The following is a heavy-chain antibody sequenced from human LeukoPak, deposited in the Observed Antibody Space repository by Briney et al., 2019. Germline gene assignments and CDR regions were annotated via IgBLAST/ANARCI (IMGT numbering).Heavy chain of an antibody. D-gene: IGHD2-15*01. J-gene: IGHJ5*02. Sequence: GASVKFSCKASGYTFTSYYMHWVRQAPGQGLEWMGGIIPIFGTANYAQKFQGRVTITTDESTSTAYMELSSLRSEDTAVYYCARDVLCGGSCSPGGNWFDPWGQGTLVTVSS. CDR1: GYTFTSYY. CDR2: IIPIFGTA. V-gene: IGHV1-69*05. CDR3: ARDVLCGGSCSPGGNWFDP.